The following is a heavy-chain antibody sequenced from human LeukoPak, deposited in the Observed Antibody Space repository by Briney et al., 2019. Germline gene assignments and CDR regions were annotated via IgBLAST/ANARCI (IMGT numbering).Heavy chain of an antibody. CDR3: ARSIALVGGDYFDY. J-gene: IGHJ4*02. Sequence: SQTLSLTCAISGDSVSSNIAAWNWIRQSPSRGLEWLGRTFYRSKWYNDYAVSVRSRITVNPDTSKNQFSLQLNSVAPEDTAVYYCARSIALVGGDYFDYWGQGALVTVSS. V-gene: IGHV6-1*01. D-gene: IGHD6-6*01. CDR2: TFYRSKWYN. CDR1: GDSVSSNIAA.